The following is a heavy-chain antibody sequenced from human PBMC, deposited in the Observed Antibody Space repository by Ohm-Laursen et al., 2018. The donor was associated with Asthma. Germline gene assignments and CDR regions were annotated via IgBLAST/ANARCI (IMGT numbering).Heavy chain of an antibody. V-gene: IGHV3-30*18. J-gene: IGHJ3*02. CDR1: GFTFSSYG. CDR3: AKGVSLDYYDSSGYSDDAFDI. D-gene: IGHD3-22*01. Sequence: SLRLSCAASGFTFSSYGMHWVRQAPGKGLEWVAVISYDGSNKYYADSVKGRFTISRDNSKNTLYLQMNSLRAEDTAVYYCAKGVSLDYYDSSGYSDDAFDIWGQGTMVTVSS. CDR2: ISYDGSNK.